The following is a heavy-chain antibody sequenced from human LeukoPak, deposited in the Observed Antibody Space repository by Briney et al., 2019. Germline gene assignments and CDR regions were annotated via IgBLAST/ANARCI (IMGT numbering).Heavy chain of an antibody. D-gene: IGHD4-17*01. CDR1: GFTFSSYA. CDR3: ARFDYGFDY. J-gene: IGHJ4*02. CDR2: ISYDGSNK. Sequence: GGSLRLSCAASGFTFSSYAMHWVRQAPGKGLEWVAVISYDGSNKYCADSVKGRFTISRDNSKNTLYLQMNSLRAEDTAVYYCARFDYGFDYWGQGTLVTVSS. V-gene: IGHV3-30*04.